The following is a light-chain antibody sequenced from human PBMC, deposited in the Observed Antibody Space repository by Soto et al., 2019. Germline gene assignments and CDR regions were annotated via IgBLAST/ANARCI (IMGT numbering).Light chain of an antibody. CDR1: SSDVGGYNY. CDR2: EVS. Sequence: LSQPGSACGSRGESVTISCNGTSSDVGGYNYVSWYQQHPGKAPKLMIYEVSKRPSGVPDRFSGSKSGNTASLTVSGLQVEDEADYYCSSYAGSNNFLYVFGTGTKVTVL. CDR3: SSYAGSNNFLYV. J-gene: IGLJ1*01. V-gene: IGLV2-8*01.